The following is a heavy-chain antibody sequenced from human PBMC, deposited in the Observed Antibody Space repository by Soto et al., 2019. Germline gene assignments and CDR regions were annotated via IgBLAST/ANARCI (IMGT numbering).Heavy chain of an antibody. J-gene: IGHJ6*03. CDR3: ARQGNTVTTRRYYYYYYYMDV. D-gene: IGHD4-4*01. CDR1: GGSISSSSYY. CDR2: IYYSGST. V-gene: IGHV4-39*01. Sequence: SETLSLTSTVSGGSISSSSYYWGWIRQPPGKGLEWIGSIYYSGSTYYNPSLKSRVTISVDTSKNQFSLKLSSVTAADTAVYYCARQGNTVTTRRYYYYYYYMDVWGKGTTVT.